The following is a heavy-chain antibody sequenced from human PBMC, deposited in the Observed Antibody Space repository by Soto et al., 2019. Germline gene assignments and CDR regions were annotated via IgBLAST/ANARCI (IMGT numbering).Heavy chain of an antibody. Sequence: ASETLSLTCNMSGDPYSISTYSWSWIRQPPGKALQWIGFIYQSGVTSYNPSLASRVSISLDRSNNQCSLKLKSVTAADTAVYFCAGMPYTSGLRFDPWGPGTLVTVSS. D-gene: IGHD6-19*01. J-gene: IGHJ5*02. CDR1: GDPYSISTYS. CDR3: AGMPYTSGLRFDP. CDR2: IYQSGVT. V-gene: IGHV4-30-2*01.